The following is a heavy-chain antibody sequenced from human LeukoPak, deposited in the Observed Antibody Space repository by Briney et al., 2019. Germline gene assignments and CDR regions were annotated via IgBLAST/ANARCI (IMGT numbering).Heavy chain of an antibody. CDR1: GFTFSDHY. Sequence: GGSLRLSCAAFGFTFSDHYMDWVRQAPGRGLEWVGLIRNRGNGYIPVYAASVSGRFTISRDDSKNSVYLQMDSLKTEGTAVYYCADIGSAGTDHWGQGTPVTVSS. CDR2: IRNRGNGYIP. J-gene: IGHJ4*02. V-gene: IGHV3-72*01. D-gene: IGHD5-12*01. CDR3: ADIGSAGTDH.